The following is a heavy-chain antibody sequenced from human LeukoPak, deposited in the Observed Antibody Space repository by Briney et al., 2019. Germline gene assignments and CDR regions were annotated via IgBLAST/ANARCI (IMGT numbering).Heavy chain of an antibody. Sequence: PSETLSLTCTVSGGSISSSSYYWDWIRQPPGKGLEWIGSLYYSGSTYYNPSLKSRVTISVDTAKNQSSLKLSSVTAADTAVYYCARYLVAPYSSSWYVWGQNYFDYWGQGTLVTVSS. J-gene: IGHJ4*02. D-gene: IGHD6-13*01. CDR1: GGSISSSSYY. CDR3: ARYLVAPYSSSWYVWGQNYFDY. CDR2: LYYSGST. V-gene: IGHV4-39*07.